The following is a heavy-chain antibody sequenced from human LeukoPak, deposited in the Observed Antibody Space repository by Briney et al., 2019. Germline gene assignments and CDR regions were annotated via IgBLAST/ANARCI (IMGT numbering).Heavy chain of an antibody. J-gene: IGHJ4*02. V-gene: IGHV3-23*01. CDR3: AKGRTRTTVTASFDY. CDR1: EFSVGSNY. Sequence: GGSLRLSCAASEFSVGSNYMSWVRQAPGKGLEWVSAISGSGGSTYCADSVKGRFTISRDNSKNTLYLQMNSLRAEDTAVYYCAKGRTRTTVTASFDYWGQGTLVTVSS. D-gene: IGHD4-17*01. CDR2: ISGSGGST.